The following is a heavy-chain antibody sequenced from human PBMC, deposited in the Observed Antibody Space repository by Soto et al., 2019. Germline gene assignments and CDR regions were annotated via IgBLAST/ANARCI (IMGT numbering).Heavy chain of an antibody. V-gene: IGHV3-64*01. CDR2: ISSNGGST. J-gene: IGHJ4*02. D-gene: IGHD5-12*01. CDR3: AREAGRGYGDY. Sequence: EVQLVESGGGLVQPGGSLRLSCAASGFTFSSYAMHWVRQAPGKGLEYVSAISSNGGSTYYANSVKGRFTISRDNSKNTLYLQMGSLRAEDMAVYYCAREAGRGYGDYGGQGTLVTVSS. CDR1: GFTFSSYA.